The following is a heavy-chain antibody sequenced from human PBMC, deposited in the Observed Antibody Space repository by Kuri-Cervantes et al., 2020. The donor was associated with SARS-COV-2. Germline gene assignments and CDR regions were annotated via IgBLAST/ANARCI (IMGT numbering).Heavy chain of an antibody. V-gene: IGHV3-30*04. D-gene: IGHD5-24*01. J-gene: IGHJ4*02. CDR2: IPFDGSHK. Sequence: GGSLRLSCVASGFTLSNYAMHWVRQAPGEGLEWVAGIPFDGSHKFYADSVTGRFTISRDNSQNTLFLQVDSLRAEDTAIYYCASNLNSRDGYHYPFDYWGQGTVVTVSS. CDR1: GFTLSNYA. CDR3: ASNLNSRDGYHYPFDY.